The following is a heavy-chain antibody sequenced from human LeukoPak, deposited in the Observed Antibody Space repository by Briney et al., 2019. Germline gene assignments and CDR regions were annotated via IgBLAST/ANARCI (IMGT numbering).Heavy chain of an antibody. CDR2: IYYSGST. V-gene: IGHV4-39*01. Sequence: SETLSLTCTVSGGSISSSSYYCGWIRQPPGKGLEWIGSIYYSGSTYYNPSLKSRVTISVDTSKNQFSLKLSSVTAADTAVYYCARLGIFGVVIQFDYWGQGTLVTVSS. D-gene: IGHD3-3*01. J-gene: IGHJ4*02. CDR3: ARLGIFGVVIQFDY. CDR1: GGSISSSSYY.